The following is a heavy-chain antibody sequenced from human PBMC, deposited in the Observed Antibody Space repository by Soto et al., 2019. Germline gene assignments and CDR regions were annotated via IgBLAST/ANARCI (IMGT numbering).Heavy chain of an antibody. CDR1: GFTFSSSV. J-gene: IGHJ6*02. D-gene: IGHD3-3*01. Sequence: QVQLVESGGGVVQPGRSLRLSCAASGFTFSSSVMHWVRQAPGRGLEWVAVMWSDGSKKYYADSVTGRFTISRDNSINTLYLQMRSLRAEDTVVYCCARQVLWSGHHYALDVWGQGTTVTVSS. CDR3: ARQVLWSGHHYALDV. V-gene: IGHV3-33*01. CDR2: MWSDGSKK.